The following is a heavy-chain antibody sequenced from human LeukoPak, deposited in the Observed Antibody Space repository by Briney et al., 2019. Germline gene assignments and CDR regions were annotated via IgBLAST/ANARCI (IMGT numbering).Heavy chain of an antibody. CDR1: GYTFTGYY. J-gene: IGHJ5*02. CDR2: INPNSGCT. D-gene: IGHD3-10*01. V-gene: IGHV1-2*02. Sequence: ASVKVSCNASGYTFTGYYMHWVRQAPGQAPEWMGWINPNSGCTNYAQKFQGRVTMTRDTSISTAYMELSRLRSDGTAVYYCARDRGSMVRGVIVNWFGLWGQGTLVTVSS. CDR3: ARDRGSMVRGVIVNWFGL.